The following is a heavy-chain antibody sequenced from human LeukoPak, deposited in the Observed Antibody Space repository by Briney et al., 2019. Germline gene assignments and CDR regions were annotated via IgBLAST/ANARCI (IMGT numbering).Heavy chain of an antibody. CDR3: AKDIGPQVGIDWYFDL. CDR1: GFTFNAFA. J-gene: IGHJ2*01. CDR2: INGNSAAI. V-gene: IGHV3-9*03. D-gene: IGHD2-21*01. Sequence: GGSLRLSCAASGFTFNAFAMHWVRQLPGKGLEWVSGINGNSAAIGDAASVKGRFTISRDNAKNSLYLQMNSLRPEDMGLYYCAKDIGPQVGIDWYFDLWGRGTLVTVSS.